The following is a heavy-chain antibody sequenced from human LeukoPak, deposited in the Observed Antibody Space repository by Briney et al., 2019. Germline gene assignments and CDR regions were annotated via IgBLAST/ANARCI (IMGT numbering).Heavy chain of an antibody. CDR3: ASIPTQIGDCSGGSCYPEYFQH. CDR1: GGTFSSYA. J-gene: IGHJ1*01. CDR2: IIPIFGTA. D-gene: IGHD2-15*01. Sequence: SVKVSCKASGGTFSSYAISWVRQAPGQGLEWMGGIIPIFGTANYAQKFQGRVTITADESTSTAYMELSSLRSEDTAVYYCASIPTQIGDCSGGSCYPEYFQHWGQGTLVTVSS. V-gene: IGHV1-69*13.